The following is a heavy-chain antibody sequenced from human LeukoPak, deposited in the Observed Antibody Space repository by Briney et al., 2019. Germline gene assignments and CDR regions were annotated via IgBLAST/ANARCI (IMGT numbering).Heavy chain of an antibody. D-gene: IGHD6-13*01. CDR1: GGSISSYY. Sequence: SETLSLTCTVSGGSISSYYWSWIRQPPGKGLEWIGYIYYSGSTNYNPSLESRVTISVDTSKNQFSLKLSSVTAADTAVYYCARVRSSSVDYWGQGTLVTVSS. CDR2: IYYSGST. J-gene: IGHJ4*02. V-gene: IGHV4-59*01. CDR3: ARVRSSSVDY.